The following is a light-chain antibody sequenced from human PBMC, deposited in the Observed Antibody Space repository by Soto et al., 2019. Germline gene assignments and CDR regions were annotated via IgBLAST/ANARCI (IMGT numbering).Light chain of an antibody. J-gene: IGLJ1*01. Sequence: QSALTQPASVSGSPGQSITISCTGTISDIGTHNLVSWYQQHPGKPPQLIIYELTERPSGVSSRFSGSKSDNTASLTISGLQPDDEAEYHCCSFANLNSFPNVFGTGTKLTVL. CDR2: ELT. V-gene: IGLV2-23*02. CDR1: ISDIGTHNL. CDR3: CSFANLNSFPNV.